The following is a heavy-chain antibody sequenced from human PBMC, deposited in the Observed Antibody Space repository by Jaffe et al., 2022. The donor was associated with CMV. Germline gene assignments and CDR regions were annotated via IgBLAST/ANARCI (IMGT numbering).Heavy chain of an antibody. J-gene: IGHJ6*02. CDR3: AKGMTSSSWYPVDV. Sequence: EVQLVESGGGLVQPGRSLRLSCAASGFTFDDYAMHWVRQAPGKGLEWVSGISWNSGSIGYADSVKGRFTISRDNAKNSLYLQMNSLRAEDTALYYCAKGMTSSSWYPVDVWGQGTTVTVSS. CDR1: GFTFDDYA. CDR2: ISWNSGSI. D-gene: IGHD6-13*01. V-gene: IGHV3-9*01.